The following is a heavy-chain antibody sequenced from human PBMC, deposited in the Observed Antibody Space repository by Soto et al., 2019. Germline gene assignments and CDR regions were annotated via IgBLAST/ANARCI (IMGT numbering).Heavy chain of an antibody. J-gene: IGHJ4*02. CDR2: MSPNSGDT. Sequence: GASVKVSCKASGYTFSSYDINWVRQATGQGLEWMGWMSPNSGDTGYAQSFQARVTMTRDTSISTAYMELSSLTSEDTAMYYCARGIDAGVDYWGQGTLVTVSS. CDR1: GYTFSSYD. V-gene: IGHV1-8*01. CDR3: ARGIDAGVDY. D-gene: IGHD1-26*01.